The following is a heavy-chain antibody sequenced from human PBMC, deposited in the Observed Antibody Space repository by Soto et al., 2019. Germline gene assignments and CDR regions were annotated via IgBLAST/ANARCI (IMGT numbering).Heavy chain of an antibody. CDR3: ARAYYYEGSAYYSGAYFDY. CDR2: IWYDGSNK. D-gene: IGHD3-22*01. Sequence: SGGSLRLSCAASGFTFSYYGMHWVRQAPGKGLEWVAVIWYDGSNKYYADSVKGRFTISRDNSKNRLYLQMNSLRAEDTALYYCARAYYYEGSAYYSGAYFDYWGQGTLGTVSS. V-gene: IGHV3-33*01. J-gene: IGHJ4*02. CDR1: GFTFSYYG.